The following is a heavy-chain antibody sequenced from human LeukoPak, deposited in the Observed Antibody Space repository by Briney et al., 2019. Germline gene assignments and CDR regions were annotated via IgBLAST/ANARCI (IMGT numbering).Heavy chain of an antibody. CDR1: GFTFSDYS. CDR2: ISRTSRHV. Sequence: PGGSLRLSCAASGFTFSDYSMNWVRQAPGEGLEWVASISRTSRHVYYAGSVKGRFTISRDNAKNSLYLQMNSLRAEDMAVYFCVRDLMSMGATTAYLHHWGQGTLVTVSS. V-gene: IGHV3-21*01. D-gene: IGHD1-26*01. CDR3: VRDLMSMGATTAYLHH. J-gene: IGHJ1*01.